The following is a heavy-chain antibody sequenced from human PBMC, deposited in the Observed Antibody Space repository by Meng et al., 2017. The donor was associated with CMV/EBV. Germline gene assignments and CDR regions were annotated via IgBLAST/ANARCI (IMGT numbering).Heavy chain of an antibody. CDR2: IYYSGST. D-gene: IGHD4-11*01. CDR3: ARAPDPKPTTVTTSEYYFDY. V-gene: IGHV4-39*07. J-gene: IGHJ4*02. Sequence: SETLSLTCTVSGGSISSSSYYWGWIRQPPGKGLEWIGSIYYSGSTYYNPSLKSRVTIPVDTSKNQFSLKLSSVTAADTAVYYCARAPDPKPTTVTTSEYYFDYWGQGTLVTVSS. CDR1: GGSISSSSYY.